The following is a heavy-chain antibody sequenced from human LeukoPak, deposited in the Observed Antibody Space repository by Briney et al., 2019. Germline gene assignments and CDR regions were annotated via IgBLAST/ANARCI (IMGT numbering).Heavy chain of an antibody. Sequence: ASVTVSCKASGYTFTSYYMHWVRQAPGQGLEWMGWINLNSGGTNYAQKFQGWVTMTRDTSISTAYMELSRLRSDDTAVYYCARGSWVTTPYFDYWGQGTLVTVSS. D-gene: IGHD4-17*01. CDR2: INLNSGGT. J-gene: IGHJ4*02. CDR1: GYTFTSYY. CDR3: ARGSWVTTPYFDY. V-gene: IGHV1-2*04.